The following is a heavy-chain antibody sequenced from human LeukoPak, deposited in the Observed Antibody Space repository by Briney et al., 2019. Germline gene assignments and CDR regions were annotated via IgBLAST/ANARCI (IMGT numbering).Heavy chain of an antibody. D-gene: IGHD4-17*01. CDR3: ARDPYGDYARYFDY. CDR2: IRTRPYGGAT. CDR1: GFTFPDYA. Sequence: GGSLRLSCGTSGFTFPDYAVTWFRQAPGKGLECIGFIRTRPYGGATEYAASVKGRFTISRDDSKSIAYLQMNSLKTEDTAVYYCARDPYGDYARYFDYWGQGTLVTVSS. V-gene: IGHV3-49*03. J-gene: IGHJ4*02.